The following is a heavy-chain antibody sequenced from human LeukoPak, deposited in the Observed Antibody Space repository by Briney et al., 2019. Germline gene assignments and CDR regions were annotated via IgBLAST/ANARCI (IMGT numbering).Heavy chain of an antibody. J-gene: IGHJ3*02. D-gene: IGHD6-13*01. Sequence: PSETLSLTCTVSDGSISSSSYYWGCIRLPPGKGLECIGRIHPSGSPNYNPSLKSRVTISVDTSKNQFSLKLSSVTAADTAVYYCARGYSSSSGWDYAFDIWGQGTMVTVSS. CDR3: ARGYSSSSGWDYAFDI. CDR2: IHPSGSP. V-gene: IGHV4-61*05. CDR1: DGSISSSSYY.